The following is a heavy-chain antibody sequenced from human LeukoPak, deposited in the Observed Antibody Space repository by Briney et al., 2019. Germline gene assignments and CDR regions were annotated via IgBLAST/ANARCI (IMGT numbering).Heavy chain of an antibody. CDR2: ISYDGSNK. Sequence: GGSLRLSCAASGFTFSSYGMHWVRQAPGKGLEWVAVISYDGSNKYYADSVKGRFTISRDNSKNTLYLQMNSLRAEDTAKYYCAGASGYYYDSSGSTTDDYWGQGTLVTVSS. D-gene: IGHD3-22*01. CDR3: AGASGYYYDSSGSTTDDY. CDR1: GFTFSSYG. J-gene: IGHJ4*02. V-gene: IGHV3-30*03.